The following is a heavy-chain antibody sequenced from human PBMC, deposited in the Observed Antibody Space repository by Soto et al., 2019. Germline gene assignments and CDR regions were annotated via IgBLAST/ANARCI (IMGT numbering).Heavy chain of an antibody. CDR3: AVVTLDGMDV. J-gene: IGHJ6*02. CDR1: GFTFRTYA. V-gene: IGHV3-30-3*01. D-gene: IGHD2-21*02. CDR2: ISYDGTNK. Sequence: QVQLVESGGGVVQPGRSLRLSCAASGFTFRTYAIHWVRQAPGKGLEWVALISYDGTNKYYVDSVKGRFTISRDNSKNMLYLQMNSLRAEDTAIYYCAVVTLDGMDVWGQGTTVTVSS.